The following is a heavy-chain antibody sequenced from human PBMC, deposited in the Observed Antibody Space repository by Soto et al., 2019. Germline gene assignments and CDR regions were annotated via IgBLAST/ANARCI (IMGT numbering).Heavy chain of an antibody. CDR2: IIPILGIA. CDR3: ARGYDTPSRFDY. V-gene: IGHV1-69*02. J-gene: IGHJ4*02. Sequence: QVQLVQSGAEVKKPGSSVKVSCKASGGTFSSYTISWVRQAPGQGLEWMGRIIPILGIANYAQKFQGRVTITADKSTSTAYMELRSLRSEDTAVYYCARGYDTPSRFDYWGQGTLVTVSS. D-gene: IGHD2-2*01. CDR1: GGTFSSYT.